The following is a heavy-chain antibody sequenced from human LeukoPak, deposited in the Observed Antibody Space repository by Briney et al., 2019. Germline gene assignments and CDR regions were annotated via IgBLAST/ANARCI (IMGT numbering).Heavy chain of an antibody. CDR2: ISSSSSYT. V-gene: IGHV3-11*06. CDR3: ARNILNCSGGSCYSYYFDY. D-gene: IGHD2-15*01. CDR1: GFTFSDYY. J-gene: IGHJ4*02. Sequence: GGSLRLSCAASGFTFSDYYMSWIRQAPGKGLEWVSYISSSSSYTNYADSMKGRFTISRDNAKNSLYLQMNSLRAEDTAVYYCARNILNCSGGSCYSYYFDYWGQGTLVTVSS.